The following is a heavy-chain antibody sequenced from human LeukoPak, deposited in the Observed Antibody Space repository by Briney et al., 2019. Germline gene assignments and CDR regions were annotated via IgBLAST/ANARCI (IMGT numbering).Heavy chain of an antibody. Sequence: GRSLRLSCAASGFTFSSYGMHWVRQAPGKGLEWVAFIRYDGSNKYYADSVKGRFTISRDNSKNTLYLQMNSLRAEDTAVYYCAKDNPIAVAGTVDYWGQGTLVTVSS. J-gene: IGHJ4*02. CDR2: IRYDGSNK. CDR3: AKDNPIAVAGTVDY. CDR1: GFTFSSYG. V-gene: IGHV3-30*02. D-gene: IGHD6-19*01.